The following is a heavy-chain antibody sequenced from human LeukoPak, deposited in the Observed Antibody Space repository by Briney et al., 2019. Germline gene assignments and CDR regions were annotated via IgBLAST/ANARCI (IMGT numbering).Heavy chain of an antibody. V-gene: IGHV3-53*01. Sequence: GGSLRLSCAASGFTVSSTYMSWVRQAPGKGLEWVSVIYSGGNIYYIESVKGRFTISRDTSKNTLYLQMNSLRAEDTAVYFCAGRHCSGGGCYLAGADPFDYWGQGTLVTVSS. CDR1: GFTVSSTY. CDR3: AGRHCSGGGCYLAGADPFDY. CDR2: IYSGGNI. J-gene: IGHJ4*02. D-gene: IGHD2-15*01.